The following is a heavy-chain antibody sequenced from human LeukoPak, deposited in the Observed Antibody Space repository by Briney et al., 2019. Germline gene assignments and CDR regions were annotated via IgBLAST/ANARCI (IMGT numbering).Heavy chain of an antibody. CDR1: GYTFTSYD. CDR2: MNPNSGNT. D-gene: IGHD3-10*01. V-gene: IGHV1-8*03. J-gene: IGHJ5*02. CDR3: ARGLNQWSGENRGGNWFDP. Sequence: ASVKVSCKASGYTFTSYDINWVRQATGQGLEWMGWMNPNSGNTGYAQKFQGRVTITRNTSISTAYMELSSLRSEDTAVYYCARGLNQWSGENRGGNWFDPWGQGTLVTVSS.